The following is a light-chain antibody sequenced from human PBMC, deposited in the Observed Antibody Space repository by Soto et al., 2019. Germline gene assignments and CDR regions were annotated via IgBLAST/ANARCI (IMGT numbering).Light chain of an antibody. CDR1: SGHSDYA. J-gene: IGLJ3*02. V-gene: IGLV4-69*01. CDR2: VTSDGSH. CDR3: QAWGTGGV. Sequence: QLVLTQSPSASASPGASVKLTCTLSSGHSDYATAWHQQQPEKGPRYLMKVTSDGSHTKGDGIPDRFSGSSSGADRYLTISSLRSDDEADYYCQAWGTGGVFGGGTKLTVL.